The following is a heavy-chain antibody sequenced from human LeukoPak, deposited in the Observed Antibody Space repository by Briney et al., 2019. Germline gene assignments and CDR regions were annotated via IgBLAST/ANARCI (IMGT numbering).Heavy chain of an antibody. CDR2: IKQDGSEK. D-gene: IGHD3-3*01. Sequence: PGGSLRLSCAASGFTFSSYWMSWVRQAPGKGLEWVANIKQDGSEKYYVDSVKGRFTISRDNAKNSLYLQMNSLRAEDTAVYYCAREGGYDFLSGYLYYYYYYMDVWGKGTTVTVSS. CDR3: AREGGYDFLSGYLYYYYYYMDV. CDR1: GFTFSSYW. V-gene: IGHV3-7*01. J-gene: IGHJ6*03.